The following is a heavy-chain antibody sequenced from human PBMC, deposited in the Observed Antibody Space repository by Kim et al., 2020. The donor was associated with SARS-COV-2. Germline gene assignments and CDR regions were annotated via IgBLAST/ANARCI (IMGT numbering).Heavy chain of an antibody. D-gene: IGHD3-22*01. CDR3: ARDPPYYYDSSGYAFDI. Sequence: GGSLRLSCAASGVTCSSYGGRWVRPAPGPGLEWVSSIRRRSRYIYYADSVKGRFTISRDNAKNSLYLQMNSLRAEDTAVYYCARDPPYYYDSSGYAFDIWGQGTMVTVSS. CDR1: GVTCSSYG. V-gene: IGHV3-21*01. CDR2: IRRRSRYI. J-gene: IGHJ3*02.